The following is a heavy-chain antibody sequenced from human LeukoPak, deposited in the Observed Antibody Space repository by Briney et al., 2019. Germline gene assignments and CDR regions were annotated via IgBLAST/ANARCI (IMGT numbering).Heavy chain of an antibody. J-gene: IGHJ4*02. CDR1: GFTFSSYS. CDR2: ISSTSTYI. V-gene: IGHV3-21*01. CDR3: ARQVPTAEFDY. Sequence: GWSLRLSCAASGFTFSSYSMNWVRQAPGKGLERVSSISSTSTYIYYADSVKGRFTISRDNAKNALFLQMNSLRVEDTAVYYCARQVPTAEFDYWGQGTLVTVSS. D-gene: IGHD2-2*01.